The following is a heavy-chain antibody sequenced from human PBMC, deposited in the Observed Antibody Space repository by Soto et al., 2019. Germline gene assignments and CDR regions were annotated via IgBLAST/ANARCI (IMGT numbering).Heavy chain of an antibody. CDR3: ASLNYDYGRKYFDS. D-gene: IGHD4-17*01. Sequence: SETLSLTCTASGGSMSSYYWNWIRQPPGKGLEWIGAIYYSGTTYYNPSLKTRVSLFLHTSENQFSLRLTSVTAADTAVYFCASLNYDYGRKYFDSWGHGTLVT. J-gene: IGHJ4*01. CDR2: IYYSGTT. V-gene: IGHV4-59*04. CDR1: GGSMSSYY.